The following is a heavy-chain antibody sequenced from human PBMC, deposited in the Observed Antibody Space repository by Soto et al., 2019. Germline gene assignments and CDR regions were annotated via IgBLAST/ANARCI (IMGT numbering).Heavy chain of an antibody. D-gene: IGHD4-17*01. V-gene: IGHV3-15*07. CDR3: TPLTTVISP. J-gene: IGHJ5*02. CDR1: GFTFSNAW. CDR2: IKSKADGGTT. Sequence: EVQLVESGGGLVKPGGSLRLSCAASGFTFSNAWMNWVRQAPGKGLEWVGRIKSKADGGTTDYAAPVKGRFIISRDDSKNTLYPQMNSLTIEDTALYYCTPLTTVISPWGQGTLVTVSS.